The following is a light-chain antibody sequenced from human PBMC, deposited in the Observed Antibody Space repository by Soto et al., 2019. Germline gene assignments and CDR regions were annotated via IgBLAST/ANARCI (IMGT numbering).Light chain of an antibody. CDR1: QSVSSN. J-gene: IGKJ4*01. CDR3: QQYNNWPHLT. Sequence: EIVMTQSPATLSVSPGKRATLSCRASQSVSSNLAWYQQKVGQAPRLLIYGASTRATDIPARFSGSGSGTEFTLTISSLQSEDFAVYYCQQYNNWPHLTFGGGTKVDIK. V-gene: IGKV3-15*01. CDR2: GAS.